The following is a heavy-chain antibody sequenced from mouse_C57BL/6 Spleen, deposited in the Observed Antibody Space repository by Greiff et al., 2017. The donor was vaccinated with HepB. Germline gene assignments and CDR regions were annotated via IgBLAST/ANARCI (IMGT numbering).Heavy chain of an antibody. CDR3: ARERGPYYFDY. J-gene: IGHJ2*01. Sequence: VKLMESGPELVKPGASVKISCKASGYAFSSSWMNWVKQRPGKGLEWIGRIYPGDGDTNYNGKFKGKATLTADKSSSTAYMQLSSLTSEDSAVYFCARERGPYYFDYWGQGTTLTVSS. V-gene: IGHV1-82*01. CDR1: GYAFSSSW. CDR2: IYPGDGDT.